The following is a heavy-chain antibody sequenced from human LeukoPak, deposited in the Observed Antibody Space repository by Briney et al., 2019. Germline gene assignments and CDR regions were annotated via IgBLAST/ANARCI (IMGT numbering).Heavy chain of an antibody. V-gene: IGHV3-23*01. CDR2: ISGSGGST. D-gene: IGHD3-22*01. CDR3: AKHENAAQYGAYYYDSSGYSPFDY. J-gene: IGHJ4*02. CDR1: GFTFSSYA. Sequence: PGGSLRLSCAASGFTFSSYAMSWVRQAPGKGLEWVSAISGSGGSTYYADSVKGRFTISRDNSKNTLYLQMNSLRAEDTAVYYCAKHENAAQYGAYYYDSSGYSPFDYWAREPWSPSPQ.